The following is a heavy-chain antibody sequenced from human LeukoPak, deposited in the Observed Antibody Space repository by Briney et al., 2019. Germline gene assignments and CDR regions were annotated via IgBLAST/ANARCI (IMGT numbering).Heavy chain of an antibody. D-gene: IGHD6-13*01. CDR3: ALQTTAAADSHFDY. Sequence: PGGSLRLSCAAPGFTFSSYAMSWVRQAPGKGLEWVSAISGSGGSTYYADSVKGRFTISRDNSKNTLYLQMNSLRAEDTAVYYCALQTTAAADSHFDYWGQGTLVTVSS. J-gene: IGHJ4*02. V-gene: IGHV3-23*01. CDR1: GFTFSSYA. CDR2: ISGSGGST.